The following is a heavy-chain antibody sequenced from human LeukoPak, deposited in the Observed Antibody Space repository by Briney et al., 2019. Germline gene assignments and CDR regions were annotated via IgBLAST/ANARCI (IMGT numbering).Heavy chain of an antibody. CDR2: IIPIFGTA. V-gene: IGHV1-69*13. D-gene: IGHD2-15*01. CDR3: ARVGYCSGGSCYGDYYFDY. CDR1: GGTFSSYA. J-gene: IGHJ4*02. Sequence: GASVKVSCKASGGTFSSYAISWVRQAPGQGLEWMGGIIPIFGTANYAQKFQGRVTITADEPTSTAYMELSSLRSEDTAVYYCARVGYCSGGSCYGDYYFDYWGQGTLVTVSS.